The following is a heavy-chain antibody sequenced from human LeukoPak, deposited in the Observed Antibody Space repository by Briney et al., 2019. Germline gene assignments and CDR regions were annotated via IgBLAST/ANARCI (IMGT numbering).Heavy chain of an antibody. Sequence: GASVKVSCKASGYTFTSYGISWVRQAPGQGLEWMGWISAYNGNTNYAQKLQGRVTMTTDTSTSTAYMELRSLRSDDTAVYYCARQRHCYGSGSLCDYWGQGTLVTVSS. CDR1: GYTFTSYG. V-gene: IGHV1-18*04. CDR3: ARQRHCYGSGSLCDY. CDR2: ISAYNGNT. D-gene: IGHD3-10*01. J-gene: IGHJ4*02.